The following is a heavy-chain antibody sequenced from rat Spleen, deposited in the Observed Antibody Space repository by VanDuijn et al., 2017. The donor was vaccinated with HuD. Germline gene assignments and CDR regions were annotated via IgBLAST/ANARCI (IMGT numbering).Heavy chain of an antibody. CDR1: GFTFSDFY. J-gene: IGHJ2*01. CDR2: ISYDGSSP. V-gene: IGHV5-7*01. CDR3: ARGQLLFDY. Sequence: EVQLVESGGGLVQPGRSLKLSCAASGFTFSDFYMAWVRQAPTKGLEWVTTISYDGSSPYYRDSVKGRFTISRDNAKSTLYLQMDSLRSEDTATYYCARGQLLFDYWGQGVMVTVSS. D-gene: IGHD1-10*01.